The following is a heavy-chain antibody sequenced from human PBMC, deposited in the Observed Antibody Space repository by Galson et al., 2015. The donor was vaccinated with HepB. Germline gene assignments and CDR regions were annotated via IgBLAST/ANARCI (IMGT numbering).Heavy chain of an antibody. CDR3: VTGSFDI. V-gene: IGHV3-9*01. CDR1: GFTFDDYG. Sequence: SLRLSCAASGFTFDDYGMHWVRQAPGKGLEWVSGISGNSDTTAYADSVKGRFTISRDNAKNSLYLQMNSLRTEDTAFYYCVTGSFDIWGQGTMVTVSS. CDR2: ISGNSDTT. J-gene: IGHJ3*02.